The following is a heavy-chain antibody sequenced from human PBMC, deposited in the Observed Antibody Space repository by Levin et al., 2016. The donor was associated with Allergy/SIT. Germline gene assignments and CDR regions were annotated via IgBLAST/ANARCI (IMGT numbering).Heavy chain of an antibody. CDR2: IYSGGAT. V-gene: IGHV3-66*02. D-gene: IGHD3-3*01. J-gene: IGHJ5*02. CDR3: AKDRHDFWSGPYIGPWFDP. CDR1: GFTVSSNY. Sequence: GGSLRLSCAASGFTVSSNYLSWVRQAPGKGLEWVSIIYSGGATYYADSVKGRFTISRDNSKNTLYLQMNSLRAEDTAVYYCAKDRHDFWSGPYIGPWFDPLGPGNPGHRLL.